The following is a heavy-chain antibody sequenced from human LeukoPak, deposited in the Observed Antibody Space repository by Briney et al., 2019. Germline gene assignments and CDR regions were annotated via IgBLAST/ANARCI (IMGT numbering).Heavy chain of an antibody. CDR2: ISAYNGDT. D-gene: IGHD1-26*01. V-gene: IGHV1-18*01. Sequence: ASVKVSCKASGYTFTSYGISWVRQAPGQGLEWMGWISAYNGDTNYAQKLQGRVTMTTDTPTSTAYMELRSLRSDDTAVYYCASRANPTAWFDPWGQGTLVTVSS. J-gene: IGHJ5*02. CDR3: ASRANPTAWFDP. CDR1: GYTFTSYG.